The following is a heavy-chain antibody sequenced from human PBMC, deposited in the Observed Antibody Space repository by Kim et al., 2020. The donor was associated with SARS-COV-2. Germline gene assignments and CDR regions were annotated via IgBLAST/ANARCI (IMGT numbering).Heavy chain of an antibody. CDR3: TRDYFTMIVKEFYYYG. D-gene: IGHD3-22*01. CDR1: GFTFGDYA. CDR2: SRSRAYGGTI. Sequence: GGSLRLSCTASGFTFGDYAMSWVRQARGKGLVWVGFSRSRAYGGTIEYAASVKGRLTITRDESKSIAYLQMNSLKIDDTAVNYCTRDYFTMIVKEFYYYG. V-gene: IGHV3-49*04. J-gene: IGHJ6*01.